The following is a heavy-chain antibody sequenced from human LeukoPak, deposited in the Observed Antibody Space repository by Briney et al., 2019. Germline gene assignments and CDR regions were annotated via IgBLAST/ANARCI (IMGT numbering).Heavy chain of an antibody. D-gene: IGHD2-2*01. CDR2: INHSGST. J-gene: IGHJ3*02. V-gene: IGHV4-34*01. CDR1: GGSISGYY. CDR3: ARRSSKYQLPGGAFDI. Sequence: SETLSLTCTVSGGSISGYYWSWIRQPPGKGLEWIGEINHSGSTNYNPSLKSRVTISVDTSKNQFSLKLSSVTAADTAVYYCARRSSKYQLPGGAFDIWGQGTMVTVSS.